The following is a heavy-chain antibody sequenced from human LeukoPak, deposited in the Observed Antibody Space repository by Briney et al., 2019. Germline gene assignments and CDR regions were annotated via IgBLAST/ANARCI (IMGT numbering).Heavy chain of an antibody. Sequence: PGVSLRLSCAASGFTFSNAWMSWVRQAPGRGLEWVGRIKRKGDDGTIDYAAPVKGRLSISRDDSKNTLYLQMNSLKSEDTAVYYCTAGTGRSDFDYWGQGTLVTVSS. D-gene: IGHD3/OR15-3a*01. V-gene: IGHV3-15*01. CDR1: GFTFSNAW. CDR2: IKRKGDDGTI. CDR3: TAGTGRSDFDY. J-gene: IGHJ4*02.